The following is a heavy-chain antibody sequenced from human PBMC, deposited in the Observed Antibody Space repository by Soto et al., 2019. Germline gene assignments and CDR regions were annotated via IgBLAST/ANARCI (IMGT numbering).Heavy chain of an antibody. J-gene: IGHJ4*02. D-gene: IGHD3-9*01. Sequence: SQTLSLTCAISGDSVSSNSATWDWIRQSPSRGLEWLGRTYYRSKWSNDYAVSVKSRITITPDTSKNQFSLQLSSVTPEDTAVYYCAKLTGSGGKWVQGTLVTVSS. V-gene: IGHV6-1*01. CDR2: TYYRSKWSN. CDR3: AKLTGSGGK. CDR1: GDSVSSNSAT.